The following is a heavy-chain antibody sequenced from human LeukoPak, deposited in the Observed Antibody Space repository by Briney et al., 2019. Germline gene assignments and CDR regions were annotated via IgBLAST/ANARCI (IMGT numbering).Heavy chain of an antibody. D-gene: IGHD1-26*01. CDR1: GYTFTSYD. J-gene: IGHJ6*03. CDR2: MNPNSVNT. CDR3: ARGGVGATRYYYYYMDV. V-gene: IGHV1-8*01. Sequence: ASVKVSCKASGYTFTSYDINWVRQATGQGLEWMGWMNPNSVNTGYAQKFQGRVTMTRNTSITTAYMELSSLRCEDTAVYYCARGGVGATRYYYYYMDVWGKGTTVTISS.